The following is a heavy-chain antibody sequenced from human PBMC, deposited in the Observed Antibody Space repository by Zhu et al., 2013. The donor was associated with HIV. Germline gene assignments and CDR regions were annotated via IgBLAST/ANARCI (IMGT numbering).Heavy chain of an antibody. V-gene: IGHV1-69*01. CDR3: ASGSYYDLRESYYGMDV. J-gene: IGHJ6*02. CDR2: IIPIFGTA. CDR1: GGTFSSYA. D-gene: IGHD1-26*01. Sequence: QVQLVQSGAEVKKPGSSVKVSCKASGGTFSSYAISWVRQAPGQGLEWMGGIIPIFGTANYAQKFQGRVTITADESTSTAYMELSSLRSEDTAVYYCASGSYYDLRESYYGMDVWGQGTTVTVSS.